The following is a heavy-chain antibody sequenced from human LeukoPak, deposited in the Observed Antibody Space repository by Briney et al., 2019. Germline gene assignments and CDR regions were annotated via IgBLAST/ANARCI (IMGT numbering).Heavy chain of an antibody. CDR2: ISYDGSNK. Sequence: GGSLRLSCAASGFTFSSYGMHWVRQAPGKGLEWVAVISYDGSNKYYADSVKGRFTISRDNSKNTLYLQMNSLRAEDTAVYYCAKQIATYYTYGMDVWGQGTTVTVSS. J-gene: IGHJ6*02. V-gene: IGHV3-30*18. D-gene: IGHD3-10*01. CDR1: GFTFSSYG. CDR3: AKQIATYYTYGMDV.